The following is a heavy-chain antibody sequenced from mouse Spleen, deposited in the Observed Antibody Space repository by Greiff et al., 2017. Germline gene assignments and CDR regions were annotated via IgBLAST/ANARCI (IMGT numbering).Heavy chain of an antibody. CDR3: AINYYGSSYHGLYWYFDV. J-gene: IGHJ1*01. Sequence: QVQLQQSGPGLVAPSQCLSITCTVSGFSLTSYGVHWVRQPPGKGLEWLGVIWAGGSTNYNSALMSRLSISKDNSKSQVFLKMNSLQTDDTAMYYCAINYYGSSYHGLYWYFDVWGAGTTVTVSS. V-gene: IGHV2-9*02. CDR2: IWAGGST. D-gene: IGHD1-1*01. CDR1: GFSLTSYG.